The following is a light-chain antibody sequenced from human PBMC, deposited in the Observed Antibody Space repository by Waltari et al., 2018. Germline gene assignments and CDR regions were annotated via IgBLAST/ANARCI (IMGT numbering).Light chain of an antibody. V-gene: IGKV3-15*01. J-gene: IGKJ1*01. Sequence: EKVMTQSPATLSVSPGERATLSCKASQSVSTNLARYQQKPGQAPRLLLYDASRRVTGIPARFSGRGSGTEFTLAISSLQSDACAVDYCHQYDQWPQTFGPGTKVELK. CDR2: DAS. CDR1: QSVSTN. CDR3: HQYDQWPQT.